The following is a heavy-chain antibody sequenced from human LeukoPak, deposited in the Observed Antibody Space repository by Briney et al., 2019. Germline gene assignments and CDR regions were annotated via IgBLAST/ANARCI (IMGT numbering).Heavy chain of an antibody. J-gene: IGHJ6*02. D-gene: IGHD5-18*01. CDR1: GFTFSSYS. CDR3: ARSGYDYYYYYGMDV. CDR2: ISSSSDYI. V-gene: IGHV3-21*01. Sequence: VGSLRLSCAASGFTFSSYSMNWVRQAPGKGLEWVSSISSSSDYIYYADSVKGRFTISRDNAKNSLYLQMNSLRAEDTAVYYCARSGYDYYYYYGMDVWGQGTTVTVSS.